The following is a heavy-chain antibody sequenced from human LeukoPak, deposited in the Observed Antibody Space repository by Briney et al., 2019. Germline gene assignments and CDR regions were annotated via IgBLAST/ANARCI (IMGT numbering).Heavy chain of an antibody. Sequence: ASVKVSCKASGYTFTSYGISWVRQAPGQGLEWMGWISAYNGNTNYAQKLQGRVTMTTDTSTSTAYMELRSLRSDDTAVYYCAREALSYGDYVFDYWGRGTLVNVSS. D-gene: IGHD4-17*01. V-gene: IGHV1-18*01. CDR2: ISAYNGNT. CDR1: GYTFTSYG. CDR3: AREALSYGDYVFDY. J-gene: IGHJ4*02.